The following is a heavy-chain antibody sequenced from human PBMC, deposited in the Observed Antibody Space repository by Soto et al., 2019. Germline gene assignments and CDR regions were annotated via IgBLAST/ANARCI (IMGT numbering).Heavy chain of an antibody. J-gene: IGHJ6*03. V-gene: IGHV1-46*03. CDR3: ARDQSKTKFHYYYYYYMDV. CDR2: INPSGGST. Sequence: GASLKVSCKASGYTFTSYYMHWVRQAPGKGLEWMGIINPSGGSTSYAQKFQGRVTMTRDTSTSTVYMELSSLRSEDTAVYYCARDQSKTKFHYYYYYYMDVWGKGTTVTVSS. D-gene: IGHD2-21*01. CDR1: GYTFTSYY.